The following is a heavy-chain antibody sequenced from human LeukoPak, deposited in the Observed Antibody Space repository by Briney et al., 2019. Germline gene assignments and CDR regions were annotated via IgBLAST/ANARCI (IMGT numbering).Heavy chain of an antibody. Sequence: SETLSLTCAVYGGSFSGYYWSWIRQPPGKGLEWIGEINHSGSTNYNPSLKSRVTISVDTSKNQFSLKLSSVTAADTAVYYCARGEYAAVAGTDFDYWGQGTLVTVSS. CDR2: INHSGST. J-gene: IGHJ4*02. V-gene: IGHV4-34*01. CDR3: ARGEYAAVAGTDFDY. CDR1: GGSFSGYY. D-gene: IGHD6-19*01.